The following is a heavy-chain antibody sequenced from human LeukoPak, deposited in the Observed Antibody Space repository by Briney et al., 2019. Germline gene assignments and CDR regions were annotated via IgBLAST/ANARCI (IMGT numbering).Heavy chain of an antibody. V-gene: IGHV4-34*01. CDR2: INHSGST. CDR1: GGSFSGYY. J-gene: IGHJ4*02. CDR3: ARLRFSSGWGIDY. Sequence: SETLSLTCAVYGGSFSGYYWSWIRQPPGKGLEWIGEINHSGSTNYNPSLKSRVTISVDTSKNQFSLKLSSVTAADTAVYYCARLRFSSGWGIDYWGQGTLVTVSS. D-gene: IGHD6-19*01.